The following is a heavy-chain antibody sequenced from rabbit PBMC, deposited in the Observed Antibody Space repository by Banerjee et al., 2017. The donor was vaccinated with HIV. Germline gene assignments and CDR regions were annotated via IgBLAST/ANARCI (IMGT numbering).Heavy chain of an antibody. CDR1: GFSFSSYYY. V-gene: IGHV1S40*01. Sequence: QSLEESGGDLVKPGASLTLTCTASGFSFSSYYYMCWVRQAPGKGLEWIGCIYTGSGSTYYASWAKGRFTISKTSSTTVTLQLTSLTAADTATYFCARDPWTGSSYLYFNLWGPGTLVTVS. D-gene: IGHD8-1*01. J-gene: IGHJ4*01. CDR3: ARDPWTGSSYLYFNL. CDR2: IYTGSGST.